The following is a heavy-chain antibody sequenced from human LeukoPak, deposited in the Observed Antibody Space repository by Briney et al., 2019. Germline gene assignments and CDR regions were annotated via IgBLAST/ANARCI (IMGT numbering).Heavy chain of an antibody. CDR2: ISSSGSTI. V-gene: IGHV3-11*01. CDR3: ARCPDDYYDSSGYYYVIFDY. J-gene: IGHJ4*02. D-gene: IGHD3-22*01. CDR1: GFTFSDYY. Sequence: PGGSLRLSCAASGFTFSDYYMSWIRQAPGKGLEWVSYISSSGSTIYYADSVKGRFTISRDNAKNSLYLQMNSLRAEDTAVYYCARCPDDYYDSSGYYYVIFDYWAQGTLVTVSS.